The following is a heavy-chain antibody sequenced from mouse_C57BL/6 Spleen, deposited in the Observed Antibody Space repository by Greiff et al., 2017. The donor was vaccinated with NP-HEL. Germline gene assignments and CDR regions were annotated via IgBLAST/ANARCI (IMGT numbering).Heavy chain of an antibody. Sequence: EVKLVESEGGLVQPGSSMKLSCTASGFTFSDYYMAWVRQVPEKGLEWVANINHDGSSTYYLDSLKSRFIISRDNAKNILYLQMSSLKSEDTATYYCARVIYYGSSFYAMDYWGQGTSVTVSS. V-gene: IGHV5-16*01. CDR1: GFTFSDYY. CDR3: ARVIYYGSSFYAMDY. J-gene: IGHJ4*01. D-gene: IGHD2-1*01. CDR2: INHDGSST.